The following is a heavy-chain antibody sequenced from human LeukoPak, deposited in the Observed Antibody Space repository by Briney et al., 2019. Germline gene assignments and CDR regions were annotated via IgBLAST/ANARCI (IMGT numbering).Heavy chain of an antibody. J-gene: IGHJ6*03. Sequence: SETLSLTCIISGYTISSGYQWGWIRQPPGKGLEWIGNIYYSGSTYYNPSLKGRLTMSVDRSNNLFSLNLNSVTAADTAVYYCAKGAKSASITMLRGVRGYYYVDVWGKGTTVTISS. CDR1: GYTISSGYQ. CDR3: AKGAKSASITMLRGVRGYYYVDV. V-gene: IGHV4-38-2*02. D-gene: IGHD3-10*01. CDR2: IYYSGST.